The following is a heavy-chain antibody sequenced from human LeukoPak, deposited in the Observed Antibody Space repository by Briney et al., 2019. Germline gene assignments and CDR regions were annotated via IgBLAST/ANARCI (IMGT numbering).Heavy chain of an antibody. CDR3: ARVYYSSSYDYWYFDL. D-gene: IGHD6-13*01. CDR1: GGSFSGYY. Sequence: SETLSLTCAVYGGSFSGYYWSWIRQPPGKGLEWIGSIYHSGSTYYNPSLKSRVIISVDTSKNQFSLKLSSVTAADTAVYYCARVYYSSSYDYWYFDLWGRGTLVTVSS. J-gene: IGHJ2*01. CDR2: IYHSGST. V-gene: IGHV4-34*01.